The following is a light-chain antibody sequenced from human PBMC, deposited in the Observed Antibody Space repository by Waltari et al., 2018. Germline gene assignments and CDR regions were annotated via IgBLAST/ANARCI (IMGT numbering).Light chain of an antibody. CDR2: DVS. CDR3: FSYASSYTSWV. Sequence: QSALTQPRSVSGSPGQSVTISCTGTSSIVDDYNFISWYRQHTGEAPKLMIYDVSKRPSGVPGRFSGSKSGNTASLTISGLQAEDEADYYCFSYASSYTSWVFGGGTKLTVL. V-gene: IGLV2-11*01. CDR1: SSIVDDYNF. J-gene: IGLJ3*02.